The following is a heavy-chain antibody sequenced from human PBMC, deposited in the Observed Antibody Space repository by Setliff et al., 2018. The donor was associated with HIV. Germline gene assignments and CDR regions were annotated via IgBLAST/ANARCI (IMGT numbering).Heavy chain of an antibody. D-gene: IGHD6-19*01. CDR3: ARGLAVAGKSYYYYYYMDV. J-gene: IGHJ6*03. Sequence: GASVKVSCKASGYTFTSYYMHWVRQAPGQGLEWMGTINPSGGSTSYAQKFQGRVTMTRDTSTSTVYMELSSLRSEDTAVYYCARGLAVAGKSYYYYYYMDVWGKGTTVTVSS. V-gene: IGHV1-46*01. CDR2: INPSGGST. CDR1: GYTFTSYY.